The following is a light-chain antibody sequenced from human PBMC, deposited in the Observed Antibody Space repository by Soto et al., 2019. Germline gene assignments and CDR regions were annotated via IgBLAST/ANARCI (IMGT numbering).Light chain of an antibody. CDR2: DAS. V-gene: IGKV1-5*01. CDR1: QSISSW. CDR3: QQYNSYWT. J-gene: IGKJ1*01. Sequence: DIQMTQSPSTLSASVGDRVTNTCRASQSISSWLAWYQQKPGKAPKLLIYDASSLESGVPSRFSGSGSGTGFTLTISSLQPDDFATYYCQQYNSYWTFGQGTKVDIK.